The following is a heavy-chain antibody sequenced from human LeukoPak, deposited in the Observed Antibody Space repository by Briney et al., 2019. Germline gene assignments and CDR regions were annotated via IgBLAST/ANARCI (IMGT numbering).Heavy chain of an antibody. J-gene: IGHJ4*02. D-gene: IGHD3-10*01. CDR3: AKDTGRGDY. V-gene: IGHV3-30*02. CDR2: IQNDGTIK. Sequence: GGSLRLSCVVSGFTFSSYGMHWVRQAPGKGLEWVAFIQNDGTIKKYVGSVEGRFTVSRDNSKDTLYLQMNSPRVDDTAVYFCAKDTGRGDYWGQGTLVTVSS. CDR1: GFTFSSYG.